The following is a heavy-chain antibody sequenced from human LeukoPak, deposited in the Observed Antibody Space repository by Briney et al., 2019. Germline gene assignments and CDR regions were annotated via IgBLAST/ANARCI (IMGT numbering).Heavy chain of an antibody. CDR2: ISSSSSYI. J-gene: IGHJ6*03. CDR3: ASPHYDYVWGSYRSTLEYYMDV. Sequence: GGSLRLSCAASGFTFSTYSMNWVRQAPGKGLEWVSSISSSSSYIYYADSVKGRFTISRDNAKNSLYLQMNSLRAEDTAVYYCASPHYDYVWGSYRSTLEYYMDVWGKGTTVTISS. D-gene: IGHD3-16*02. CDR1: GFTFSTYS. V-gene: IGHV3-21*01.